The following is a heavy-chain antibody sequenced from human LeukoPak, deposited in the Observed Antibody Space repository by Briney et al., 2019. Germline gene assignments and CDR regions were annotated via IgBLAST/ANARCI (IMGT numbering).Heavy chain of an antibody. CDR2: IRYDGSNK. Sequence: PGGSLRLSCAASGFTFSSYWMSWVRQAPGKGLEWVAFIRYDGSNKYYADSVKGRFTISRDNSKNTLYLQMNSLRAEDTAVYYCANGGGCDYWGQGTLVTVSS. CDR3: ANGGGCDY. V-gene: IGHV3-30*02. CDR1: GFTFSSYW. J-gene: IGHJ4*02. D-gene: IGHD3-16*01.